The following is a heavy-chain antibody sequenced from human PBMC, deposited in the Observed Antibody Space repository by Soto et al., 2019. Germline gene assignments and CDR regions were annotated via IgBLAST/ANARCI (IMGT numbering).Heavy chain of an antibody. CDR2: IYSGGST. CDR1: GFTVSSNY. D-gene: IGHD2-15*01. Sequence: GGSLRLSCAASGFTVSSNYMSWVRQAPGKGLEWVSVIYSGGSTYYADSVKGRFTISRDNSKNTLYLQMNSLRAEDTAVYYCARGHCSGGSCYGGFDYWGQGTLVTVSS. J-gene: IGHJ4*02. CDR3: ARGHCSGGSCYGGFDY. V-gene: IGHV3-53*01.